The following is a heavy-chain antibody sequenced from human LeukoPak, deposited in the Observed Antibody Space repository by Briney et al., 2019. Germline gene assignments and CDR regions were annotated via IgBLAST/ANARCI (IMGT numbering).Heavy chain of an antibody. CDR3: AKELAVRGVIIV. Sequence: GGSLRLSCAASGFTFSSSAMSWVRQAPGKGLEWVSSISGSGSGGSTYYADSVKGRFTISRDNSKNTLYLQMNSLRAEDTAVYYCAKELAVRGVIIVWGQGTLVTVSS. CDR2: ISGSGSGGST. D-gene: IGHD3-10*01. J-gene: IGHJ4*02. CDR1: GFTFSSSA. V-gene: IGHV3-23*01.